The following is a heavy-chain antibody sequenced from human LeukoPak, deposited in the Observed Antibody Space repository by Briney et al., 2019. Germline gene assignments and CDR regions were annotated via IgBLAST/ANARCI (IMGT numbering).Heavy chain of an antibody. V-gene: IGHV4-34*01. Sequence: SETLSLTCAVYGGSFSGYYWSWIRQPPGKGLEWIGEINHSGSTNYNPSLKSRVTISVDTSKNQFSLKLSSVTAADTAVYYCARDAEVVPAATGRYIRYFDYWGQGTLVTISS. CDR3: ARDAEVVPAATGRYIRYFDY. D-gene: IGHD2-2*01. J-gene: IGHJ4*02. CDR2: INHSGST. CDR1: GGSFSGYY.